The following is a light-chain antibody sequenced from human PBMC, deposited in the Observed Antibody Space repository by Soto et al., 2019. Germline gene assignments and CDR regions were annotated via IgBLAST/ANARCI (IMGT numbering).Light chain of an antibody. CDR1: QSVSSID. CDR2: GAS. Sequence: EVVMTQSPATLSVSLGKSATLSCRASQSVSSIDLAWYQQKPVQAPRLLIYGASSRATGIPDRFSGSGSGTDFSLTISRVEPEDFAVYYCQQYGSSPSWTFGQGTKV. J-gene: IGKJ1*01. V-gene: IGKV3-20*01. CDR3: QQYGSSPSWT.